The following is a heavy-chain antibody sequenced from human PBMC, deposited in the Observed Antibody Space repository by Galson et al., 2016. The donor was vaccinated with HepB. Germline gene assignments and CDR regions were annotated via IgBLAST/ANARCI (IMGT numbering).Heavy chain of an antibody. D-gene: IGHD1-26*01. V-gene: IGHV4-39*01. Sequence: SETLSLTCNVSGGSISNRSYFWAWIRQPPGKGLEWIATIYYSGKTYYSPSLQSRVTISVDTSKNQFSLILTSVSAADTAVYYCANLQVGAIMKSFEIWGQGTMVTVSS. CDR3: ANLQVGAIMKSFEI. CDR1: GGSISNRSYF. CDR2: IYYSGKT. J-gene: IGHJ3*02.